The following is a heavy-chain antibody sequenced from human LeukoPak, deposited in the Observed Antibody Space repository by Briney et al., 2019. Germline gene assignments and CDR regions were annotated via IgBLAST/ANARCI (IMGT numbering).Heavy chain of an antibody. D-gene: IGHD6-19*01. CDR3: ARSGRVEYSSGWYDAFDI. CDR1: GVSISSSYSY. V-gene: IGHV4-39*01. Sequence: SETLSLTCTVSGVSISSSYSYWGWIRQPPGMGLEWIGSIYYTGNTYYNASLKSQVSISIDTSKNQFSLKLTSVTAADTAVYYCARSGRVEYSSGWYDAFDIWGQGTMVTVSS. CDR2: IYYTGNT. J-gene: IGHJ3*02.